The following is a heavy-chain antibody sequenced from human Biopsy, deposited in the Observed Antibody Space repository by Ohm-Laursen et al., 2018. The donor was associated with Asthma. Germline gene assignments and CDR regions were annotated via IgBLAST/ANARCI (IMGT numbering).Heavy chain of an antibody. J-gene: IGHJ6*02. CDR2: ISYTGSA. CDR1: GGSMSSSSYY. CDR3: ARGPNYHGSGRAPIGMDV. D-gene: IGHD3-10*01. V-gene: IGHV4-39*02. Sequence: TLSLTCTVSGGSMSSSSYYWGWIRQPPGKGLEWMGSISYTGSAYHNPSLKSRVTISVDTSKNHFSLKLSSVTAADTAVYYCARGPNYHGSGRAPIGMDVWGQGTTVTVSS.